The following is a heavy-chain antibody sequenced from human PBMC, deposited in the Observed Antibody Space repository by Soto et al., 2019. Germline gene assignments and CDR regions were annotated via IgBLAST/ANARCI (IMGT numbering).Heavy chain of an antibody. CDR1: GYTFTSYA. CDR2: INAGNGIT. V-gene: IGHV1-3*01. D-gene: IGHD6-19*01. Sequence: QVQLVQSGAEVKKPGASVKVSCKASGYTFTSYAMHWVRQAPGQRLEWMGWINAGNGITKYSQKFQGRVTITRDTSASTAYMELSSLRSEDTAVYYCARDRVAGNFDYWGQGTLVTVSS. J-gene: IGHJ4*02. CDR3: ARDRVAGNFDY.